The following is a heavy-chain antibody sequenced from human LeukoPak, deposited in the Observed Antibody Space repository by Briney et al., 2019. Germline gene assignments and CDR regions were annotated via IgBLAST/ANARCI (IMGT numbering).Heavy chain of an antibody. D-gene: IGHD4/OR15-4a*01. CDR3: AKCGVNFNYFDS. CDR1: GFTFSSHA. CDR2: ISGSGGGT. Sequence: AGSLRLSCAASGFTFSSHAMSWVRQAPGKGLEGVSGISGSGGGTSYADSVKGRFTISGDNSKNTLYLQMNSLRAEDTAIYYCAKCGVNFNYFDSWGQGTLVTVSS. V-gene: IGHV3-23*01. J-gene: IGHJ4*02.